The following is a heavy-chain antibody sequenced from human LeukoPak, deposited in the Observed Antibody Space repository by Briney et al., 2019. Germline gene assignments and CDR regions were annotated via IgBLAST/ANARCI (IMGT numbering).Heavy chain of an antibody. D-gene: IGHD3-10*02. Sequence: PGGSLRLSCEVSGFTFDDHAINWVRQAPGKGLEWDANINWNGGSTGYGDSVKGRFTISRDNTKNSVFLQMHSLRGDDTALYYCARDMLLEDAFDIWGQGTMVIVSS. CDR1: GFTFDDHA. CDR3: ARDMLLEDAFDI. V-gene: IGHV3-20*04. J-gene: IGHJ3*02. CDR2: INWNGGST.